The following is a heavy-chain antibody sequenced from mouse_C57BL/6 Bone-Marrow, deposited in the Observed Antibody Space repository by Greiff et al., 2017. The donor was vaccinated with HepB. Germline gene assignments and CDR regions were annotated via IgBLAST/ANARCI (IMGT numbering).Heavy chain of an antibody. CDR2: ISDGGSYT. J-gene: IGHJ1*03. V-gene: IGHV5-4*01. CDR1: GFTFSSYA. CDR3: AKYTIVTPHWYFDV. Sequence: EVHLVESGGGLVKPGGSLKLSCAASGFTFSSYAMSWVRQTPEKRLEWVATISDGGSYTYYPDNVKGRFTISRDNAKNNLYLQMNHLKSEDTAMYYCAKYTIVTPHWYFDVWGTGTTVTVSS. D-gene: IGHD2-5*01.